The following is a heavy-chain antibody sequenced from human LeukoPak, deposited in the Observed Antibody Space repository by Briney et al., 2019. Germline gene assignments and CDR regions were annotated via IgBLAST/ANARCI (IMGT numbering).Heavy chain of an antibody. J-gene: IGHJ4*02. CDR1: GFPFSSYW. CDR2: IKQDGSKK. V-gene: IGHV3-7*01. Sequence: PGGSLRLSCVASGFPFSSYWMTWVRQAPGKGLEWVANIKQDGSKKSYVDSVKGRFTISRDNSKNTLYLQMNSLRAEDTAVYYCATQSAVYSSSWYAFDYWGQGTLVTVSS. D-gene: IGHD6-13*01. CDR3: ATQSAVYSSSWYAFDY.